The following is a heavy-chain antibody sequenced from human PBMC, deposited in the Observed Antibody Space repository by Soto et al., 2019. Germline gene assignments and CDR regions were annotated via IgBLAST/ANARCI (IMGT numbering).Heavy chain of an antibody. CDR1: GGSISSTDHY. V-gene: IGHV4-39*01. Sequence: PSETLSLTCTVSGGSISSTDHYWGWVRQPPGKGLEWLGSIYFAGSTFHNPALKSRATISVDTSRNQFSLRLTTVTASDTAVYYCARLVFHCLRGSCDDYSLYGLDVWGQGTTVTVSS. J-gene: IGHJ6*02. CDR2: IYFAGST. CDR3: ARLVFHCLRGSCDDYSLYGLDV. D-gene: IGHD2-15*01.